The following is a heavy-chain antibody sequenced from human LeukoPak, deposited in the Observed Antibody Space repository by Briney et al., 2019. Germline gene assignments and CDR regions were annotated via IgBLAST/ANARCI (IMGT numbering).Heavy chain of an antibody. CDR3: AKVGFSEMEWLLYSDH. V-gene: IGHV3-53*01. D-gene: IGHD3-3*01. CDR1: GFTVSGTC. Sequence: GGSLRLSCAAPGFTVSGTCMSWVRQAPGKGLEWVSVIYSGGSTYYADSVKGRFTISRDNSKNTLYLQMNSLRAEDTAVYYCAKVGFSEMEWLLYSDHWGQGTLVTVSS. J-gene: IGHJ4*02. CDR2: IYSGGST.